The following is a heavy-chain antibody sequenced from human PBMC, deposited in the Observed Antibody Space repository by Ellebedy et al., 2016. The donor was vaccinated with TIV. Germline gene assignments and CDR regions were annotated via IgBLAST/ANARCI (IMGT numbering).Heavy chain of an antibody. CDR2: ISDSATT. V-gene: IGHV3-23*01. Sequence: PSETLSLTCAASGFTFSTYAMTWVRQAPGKGLEWVSTISDSATTYYADPVKGRFTISRDNSKNTLYLQMNSLRAEDTAVYYCAKASSRGGGWDCWGQGILVTVSS. J-gene: IGHJ4*02. CDR1: GFTFSTYA. CDR3: AKASSRGGGWDC. D-gene: IGHD2-15*01.